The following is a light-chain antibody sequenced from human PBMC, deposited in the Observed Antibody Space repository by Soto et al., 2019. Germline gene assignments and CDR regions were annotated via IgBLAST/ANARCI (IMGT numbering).Light chain of an antibody. V-gene: IGLV2-14*01. CDR1: SSDIGGYNF. Sequence: QSVLTQPASVSGSPGQSITISCTGTSSDIGGYNFVSWYQHHPGRAPKLMIYEVSNRPSGVSNRFSGSKSGDTASLTISGRQAEDEADYCCTSYRTTTTLLYVFGTGTKVTVL. J-gene: IGLJ1*01. CDR2: EVS. CDR3: TSYRTTTTLLYV.